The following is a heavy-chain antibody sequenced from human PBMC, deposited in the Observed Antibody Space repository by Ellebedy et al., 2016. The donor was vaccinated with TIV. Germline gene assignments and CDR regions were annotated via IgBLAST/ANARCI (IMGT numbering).Heavy chain of an antibody. CDR1: GFSFSSYW. CDR3: ATDGSYGDYRSPTHAFVF. D-gene: IGHD4-17*01. CDR2: INQDGSDK. V-gene: IGHV3-7*01. Sequence: GGSLRLSCAASGFSFSSYWMSWVRQAPGKGLEWVANINQDGSDKYYVDSVKGRFTISRDNAKNSLFLQMNSLRVEDTALYYCATDGSYGDYRSPTHAFVFWGQGTLVIVSS. J-gene: IGHJ3*01.